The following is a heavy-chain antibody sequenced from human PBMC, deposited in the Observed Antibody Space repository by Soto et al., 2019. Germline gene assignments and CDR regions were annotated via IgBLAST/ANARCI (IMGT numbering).Heavy chain of an antibody. V-gene: IGHV3-48*02. J-gene: IGHJ4*02. CDR1: GFTFSSYS. CDR3: ARDAGYSYGPFDY. Sequence: EVQLVESGGGLVQPGGSLRLSCAASGFTFSSYSMNWVRHAPGKGLEWVSYISSSSSTIYYAYSVKGRFTIARDNAKNSLYLQMNSLRDEDTAVYYCARDAGYSYGPFDYWGQGTLVTVSS. D-gene: IGHD5-18*01. CDR2: ISSSSSTI.